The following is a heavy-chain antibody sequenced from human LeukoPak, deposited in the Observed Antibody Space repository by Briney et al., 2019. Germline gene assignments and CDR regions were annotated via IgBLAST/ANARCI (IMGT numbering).Heavy chain of an antibody. D-gene: IGHD3-22*01. J-gene: IGHJ4*02. CDR1: GFIFSEYW. V-gene: IGHV3-74*01. CDR3: ASSPVITRD. CDR2: INSDGSRI. Sequence: PGGSLRLSCVASGFIFSEYWMQWVRQAPGKGLEWVSRINSDGSRITYADSVKGRFTISRDNAKNTLYLDMNSLRVEDTAVYYCASSPVITRDWGQGTLVTVSS.